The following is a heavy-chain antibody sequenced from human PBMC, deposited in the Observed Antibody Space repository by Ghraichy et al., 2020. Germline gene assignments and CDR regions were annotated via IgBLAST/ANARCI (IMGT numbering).Heavy chain of an antibody. CDR3: AKNIVAAGKYYYYYYGMDV. V-gene: IGHV3-7*01. Sequence: GGSLRLSGAASGFTFSGYWMSWVRQAPGKGLEWVASIKQDGSEEHYVDSVKGRFTISRDNAKNSLSLQMNSLRAEDTAVYYCAKNIVAAGKYYYYYYGMDVWGQGTTVTVSS. CDR1: GFTFSGYW. D-gene: IGHD6-13*01. J-gene: IGHJ6*02. CDR2: IKQDGSEE.